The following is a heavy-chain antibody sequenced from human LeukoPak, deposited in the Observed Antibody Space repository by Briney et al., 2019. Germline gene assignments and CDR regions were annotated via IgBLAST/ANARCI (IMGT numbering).Heavy chain of an antibody. CDR2: ISYDGSNK. CDR3: ARDQGDGSQSNAFDI. V-gene: IGHV3-30-3*01. Sequence: GGSLRLSCAASGFTFSSYAMHWVRQAPGKGLEWVAVISYDGSNKYYADSVKGRFTISRDNSKNTLYLQMNSLRAEDTAVYYCARDQGDGSQSNAFDIWGQGTMVTVSS. J-gene: IGHJ3*02. CDR1: GFTFSSYA. D-gene: IGHD5-24*01.